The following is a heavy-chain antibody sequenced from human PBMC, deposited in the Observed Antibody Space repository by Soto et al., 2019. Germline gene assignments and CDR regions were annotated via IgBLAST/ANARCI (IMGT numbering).Heavy chain of an antibody. Sequence: GGSLGLSCAASGFTFSSYAMHWVRQAPGKGLEWVAVISYDGSNKYYADSVKGGFTIARDNSKNTLYLQMNSLGAEDTAVYYCARDGYYDFWSGYYRRGGNYYYGMDVWGQGTTVTVSS. CDR2: ISYDGSNK. J-gene: IGHJ6*02. D-gene: IGHD3-3*01. V-gene: IGHV3-30-3*01. CDR3: ARDGYYDFWSGYYRRGGNYYYGMDV. CDR1: GFTFSSYA.